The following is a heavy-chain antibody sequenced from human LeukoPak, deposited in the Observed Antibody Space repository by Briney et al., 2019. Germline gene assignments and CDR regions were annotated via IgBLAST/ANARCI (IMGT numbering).Heavy chain of an antibody. CDR3: GSGGDSSGYSY. CDR1: GGSFSGYY. V-gene: IGHV4-34*01. D-gene: IGHD3-22*01. J-gene: IGHJ4*02. Sequence: SETLSLTCAVYGGSFSGYYWTWIRQPPGKGLEWIGEINHSGSIYYNPSLKSRVTMSVDTSKNQFSLKVNSVTAADTAVYYCGSGGDSSGYSYWGQGTQVTVSS. CDR2: INHSGSI.